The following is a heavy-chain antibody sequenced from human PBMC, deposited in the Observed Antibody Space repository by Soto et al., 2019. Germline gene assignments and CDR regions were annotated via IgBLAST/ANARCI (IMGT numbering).Heavy chain of an antibody. V-gene: IGHV3-23*01. CDR1: GFPFGENA. CDR3: AKEDTSSGSLDY. J-gene: IGHJ4*02. D-gene: IGHD6-19*01. CDR2: ISDSGATT. Sequence: GTLRLSCAASGFPFGENAMSWVRQAPGKGLEWVSGISDSGATTYYADSVRGRFTISRDNSKNTLYLQMKSLRAEDSASYYCAKEDTSSGSLDYWGQGALVTVSS.